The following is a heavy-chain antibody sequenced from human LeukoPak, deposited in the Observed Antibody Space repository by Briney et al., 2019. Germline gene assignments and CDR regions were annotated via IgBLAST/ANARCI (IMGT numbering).Heavy chain of an antibody. CDR3: ARVRKTLPGAFDI. J-gene: IGHJ3*02. Sequence: ASVKVSCKASGYTFTGYYMHWVRQAPGQGLEWMGWINPNSGGTNYAQKFQGRVTMTRDTSISTAYMELSRLRSDDTAVYYCARVRKTLPGAFDIWGQGTMVTVSS. CDR2: INPNSGGT. CDR1: GYTFTGYY. V-gene: IGHV1-2*02.